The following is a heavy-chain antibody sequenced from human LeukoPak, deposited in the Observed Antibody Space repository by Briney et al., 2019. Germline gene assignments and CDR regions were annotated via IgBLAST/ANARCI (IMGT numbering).Heavy chain of an antibody. CDR3: ARDPLSTNDFDI. Sequence: SETLSLTCSVSGGSITNSYWNWIRQSPGKGLEWIGYINYSGSTNYNPSLKSRVTISVDTSKNQFSLKLSSVTAADTAVYFCARDPLSTNDFDIWGQGTMVTVSS. CDR2: INYSGST. J-gene: IGHJ3*02. V-gene: IGHV4-59*01. CDR1: GGSITNSY. D-gene: IGHD1-1*01.